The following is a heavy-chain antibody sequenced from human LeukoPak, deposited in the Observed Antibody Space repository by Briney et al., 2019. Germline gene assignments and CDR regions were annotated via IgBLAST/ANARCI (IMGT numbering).Heavy chain of an antibody. J-gene: IGHJ3*02. CDR3: ARDHIEYYDSPDDAFDI. V-gene: IGHV3-30*03. CDR2: ISYDGSNK. CDR1: GFTFSSYG. Sequence: GGSLRLSCAASGFTFSSYGMHWVRQAPGKGLEWVAVISYDGSNKYYADSVKGRFTISRDNSKNTLYLQMNSLRAEDTAVYYCARDHIEYYDSPDDAFDIWGQGTMVTVSS. D-gene: IGHD3-3*01.